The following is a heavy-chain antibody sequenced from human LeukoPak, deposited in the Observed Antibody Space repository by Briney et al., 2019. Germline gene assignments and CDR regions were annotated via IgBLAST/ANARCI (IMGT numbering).Heavy chain of an antibody. CDR2: ITTSSSYI. D-gene: IGHD4-17*01. CDR1: GFTFSTYY. CDR3: ARESSRKMTTVID. Sequence: PGGSLRLSCAASGFTFSTYYMNWVRQAPGKGLEWVSSITTSSSYIYYADSVKGRFTISRDNAKNSLYLQMNSLRAEDTAVYYCARESSRKMTTVIDWGQGTLVTVSS. V-gene: IGHV3-21*04. J-gene: IGHJ4*02.